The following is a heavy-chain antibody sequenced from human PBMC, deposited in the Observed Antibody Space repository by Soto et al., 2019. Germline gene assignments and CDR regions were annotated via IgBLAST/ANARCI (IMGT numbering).Heavy chain of an antibody. Sequence: PSETLSLTCTVSGGSISSSSYYWGWIRQPPGKGLEWIGSIYYSGSTYYNPSLKSRVTISVDTSKNQFSLKLSSVTAADTAVYYCARQTYYYGSGSYGSLDPWGQGTLVTVSS. CDR1: GGSISSSSYY. CDR2: IYYSGST. CDR3: ARQTYYYGSGSYGSLDP. D-gene: IGHD3-10*01. V-gene: IGHV4-39*01. J-gene: IGHJ5*02.